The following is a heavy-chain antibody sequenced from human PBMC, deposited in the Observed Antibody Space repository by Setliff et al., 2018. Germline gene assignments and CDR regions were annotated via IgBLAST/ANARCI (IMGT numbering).Heavy chain of an antibody. J-gene: IGHJ3*02. CDR3: ARAPGTVVVPASRSAFDI. V-gene: IGHV1-18*01. CDR2: ISAYNGYI. CDR1: GYTFSNYG. D-gene: IGHD2-2*01. Sequence: ASVKVSCKASGYTFSNYGISWVRQAPGQGLEWMGWISAYNGYIIYAQKLQGRVTMTTDTSTSTAYMEVRSLRSDDTAVYYRARAPGTVVVPASRSAFDIWGQGTMVTVSS.